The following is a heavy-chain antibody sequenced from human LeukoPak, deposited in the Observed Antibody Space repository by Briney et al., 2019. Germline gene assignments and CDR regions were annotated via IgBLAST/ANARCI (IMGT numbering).Heavy chain of an antibody. V-gene: IGHV1-69*13. CDR2: IIPIFGTA. CDR1: GYTFTSYA. J-gene: IGHJ4*02. CDR3: AREETYYYDY. Sequence: GASVKVSCKASGYTFTSYAMNWVRQAPGQGLEWMGGIIPIFGTANYAQKFQGRVTITADESTSTAYMELSSLRSEDTAVYYCAREETYYYDYWGQGTLVTVSS.